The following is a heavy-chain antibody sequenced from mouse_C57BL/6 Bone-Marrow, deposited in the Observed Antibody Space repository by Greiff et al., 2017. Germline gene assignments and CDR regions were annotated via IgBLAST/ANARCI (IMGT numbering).Heavy chain of an antibody. V-gene: IGHV5-15*01. J-gene: IGHJ1*03. CDR3: ARRGGRSVSYWYFDV. Sequence: EVHLVESGGGLVQPGGSLKLSCAASGFTFSDYGMAWVRQAPKKGPEWVAFISNLAYSIYYADTVTGRFTISRENAKNTLYLEMSSLRSEDTAMYYCARRGGRSVSYWYFDVWGTGTTVTVSS. CDR2: ISNLAYSI. CDR1: GFTFSDYG. D-gene: IGHD1-1*01.